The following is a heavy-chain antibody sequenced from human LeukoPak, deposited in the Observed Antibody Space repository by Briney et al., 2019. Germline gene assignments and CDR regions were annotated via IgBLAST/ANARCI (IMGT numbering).Heavy chain of an antibody. J-gene: IGHJ4*02. CDR2: ITSGGDYI. Sequence: GGSLRLSCAASGFTFSSYWMSWVRQAPGKGLEWVSSITSGGDYIYYADSVKGRFTTSRDNAKNSLSLQLNSLRVEDTAVYYCARGHYDVLAASYKWTPDYWGQGTLVTVSS. CDR1: GFTFSSYW. V-gene: IGHV3-21*01. D-gene: IGHD3-9*01. CDR3: ARGHYDVLAASYKWTPDY.